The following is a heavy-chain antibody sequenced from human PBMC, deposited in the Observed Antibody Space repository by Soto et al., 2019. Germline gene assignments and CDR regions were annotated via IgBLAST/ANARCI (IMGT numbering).Heavy chain of an antibody. CDR2: INPSGGST. J-gene: IGHJ5*02. Sequence: ASVKVSCKASGYTFTSYYMHWVRQAPGQGLEWMGIINPSGGSTSYAQKFQGRVTMTRDTSTSTVYMELSNLRSEDTAVYYCARDANYGVGWRWFDPWGQGTLVTVSS. CDR1: GYTFTSYY. D-gene: IGHD1-7*01. CDR3: ARDANYGVGWRWFDP. V-gene: IGHV1-46*01.